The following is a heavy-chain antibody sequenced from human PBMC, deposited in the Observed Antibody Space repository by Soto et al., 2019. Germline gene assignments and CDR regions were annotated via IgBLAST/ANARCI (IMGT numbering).Heavy chain of an antibody. V-gene: IGHV1-18*01. CDR1: GYSFATSG. CDR3: ARAGQYYDSSGYAN. CDR2: ISAYKGNT. D-gene: IGHD3-22*01. J-gene: IGHJ4*02. Sequence: QVKLVQSGTEVKQPGASMKVSCKASGYSFATSGISWVRQSPGQGHEWMGWISAYKGNTNYDQKLQYRVTMTTDTSPSTAYLELRNLRSDDTAVYYCARAGQYYDSSGYANWGQGTLVTVSS.